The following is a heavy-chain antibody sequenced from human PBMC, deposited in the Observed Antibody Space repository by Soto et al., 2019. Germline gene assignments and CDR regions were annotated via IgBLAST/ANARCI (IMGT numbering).Heavy chain of an antibody. CDR2: ISNSGGTT. CDR3: AKGQSSGAYYFSAMDV. D-gene: IGHD3-10*01. Sequence: GGSLRLSCATSEFTFSNYAMSWVRQAPGKGLEWVSGISNSGGTTGYGDSVKGRFTISRDNTKNTVYLQMNSLRPEDTAVYHCAKGQSSGAYYFSAMDVWGQGTTVTVSS. J-gene: IGHJ6*02. CDR1: EFTFSNYA. V-gene: IGHV3-23*01.